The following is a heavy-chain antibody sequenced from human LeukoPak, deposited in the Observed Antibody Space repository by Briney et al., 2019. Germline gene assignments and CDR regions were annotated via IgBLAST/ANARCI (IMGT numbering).Heavy chain of an antibody. CDR1: GLIVSTNY. CDR3: VRDHYSGAYDY. J-gene: IGHJ4*02. Sequence: GGSLKLSCAVSGLIVSTNYMSWVRQAPGKGLEWVSVLYSGDTTYYADSVEGRFTISRDNSKNTVSLQMNSLRADDTAVYYCVRDHYSGAYDYWGQGTLVTVSS. V-gene: IGHV3-53*01. CDR2: LYSGDTT. D-gene: IGHD2-21*01.